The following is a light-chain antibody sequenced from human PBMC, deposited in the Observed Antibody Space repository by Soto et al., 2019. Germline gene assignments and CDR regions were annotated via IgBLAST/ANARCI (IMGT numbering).Light chain of an antibody. Sequence: EIVLTKYPATRPLCYGERGTRSCRASQSVSSYLAWYQQKPGQPPSLLIYDASNRATGIPARFSGSGSGTDFTLTIICLEPEDFAVYYCQQRSHGPPWTFGQGTKGDI. J-gene: IGKJ1*01. CDR2: DAS. V-gene: IGKV3-11*01. CDR3: QQRSHGPPWT. CDR1: QSVSSY.